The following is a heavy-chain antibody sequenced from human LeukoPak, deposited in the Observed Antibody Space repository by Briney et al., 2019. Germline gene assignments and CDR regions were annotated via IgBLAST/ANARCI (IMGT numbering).Heavy chain of an antibody. D-gene: IGHD3-22*01. CDR2: ITGSGGTT. CDR3: AKRGFYYESSGYYYFDY. V-gene: IGHV3-23*01. Sequence: GGSLRLSCAASGFSFSNYAMSWVRQAPGKGLEWVSSITGSGGTTFYADSMKGRFTISRDNSKNTLYLQMNSLRAEDTAVYYRAKRGFYYESSGYYYFDYWGQGTLVTGSS. CDR1: GFSFSNYA. J-gene: IGHJ4*02.